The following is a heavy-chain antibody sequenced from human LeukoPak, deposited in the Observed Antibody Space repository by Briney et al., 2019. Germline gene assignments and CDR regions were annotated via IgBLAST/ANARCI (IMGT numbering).Heavy chain of an antibody. CDR2: IYSGGST. J-gene: IGHJ4*02. V-gene: IGHV3-53*01. Sequence: PGGSLRLSCAASGFTASSNYMSWVRQAPGKGLEWVSVIYSGGSTYYADSVKGRFTISRDNSKNTLYLQMNSLRVEDTAVYYCARRGGIVGATDYWGQGTLVTVSS. CDR3: ARRGGIVGATDY. D-gene: IGHD1-26*01. CDR1: GFTASSNY.